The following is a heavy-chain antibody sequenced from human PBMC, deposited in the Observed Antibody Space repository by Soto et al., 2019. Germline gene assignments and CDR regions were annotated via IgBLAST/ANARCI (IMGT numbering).Heavy chain of an antibody. CDR1: GYTFTSYG. V-gene: IGHV1-18*04. CDR3: AXGGGGGTYFDYYYGLDV. J-gene: IGHJ6*02. Sequence: ASVKVSCKASGYTFTSYGINWVRQAPGQGLEWMGWISVSNGNTNYAQKLQGRVTVTTDTSTSTAYMDLRSLRSDDTAVYYCAXGGGGGTYFDYYYGLDVWGQGTTVTVSS. D-gene: IGHD1-26*01. CDR2: ISVSNGNT.